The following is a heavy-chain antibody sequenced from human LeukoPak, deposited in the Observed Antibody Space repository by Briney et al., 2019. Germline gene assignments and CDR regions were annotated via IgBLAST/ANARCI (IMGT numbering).Heavy chain of an antibody. V-gene: IGHV1-69*04. Sequence: SVKVSCKASGYTFTSYYMHWVRQAPGQGLEWMGRIIPILGIANYAQKFQGRVTITADKSTSTAYMELSSLRSEDTAVYYCARASYGVPDYYYYYGMDVWGQGTTVTVSS. CDR3: ARASYGVPDYYYYYGMDV. J-gene: IGHJ6*02. CDR2: IIPILGIA. D-gene: IGHD5-18*01. CDR1: GYTFTSYY.